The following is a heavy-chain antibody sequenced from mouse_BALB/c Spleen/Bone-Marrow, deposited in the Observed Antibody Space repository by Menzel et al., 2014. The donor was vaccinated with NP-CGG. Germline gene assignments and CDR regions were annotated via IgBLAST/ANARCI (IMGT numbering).Heavy chain of an antibody. J-gene: IGHJ2*01. V-gene: IGHV1-67*01. CDR2: ISTYSGNT. CDR1: GYTSTDYA. D-gene: IGHD1-1*01. CDR3: ARSNYGSSYVFDY. Sequence: VKLVESGPELVRPGVSVKISCKGSGYTSTDYAMHWVKQSHAKSLEWIGVISTYSGNTNYNQKFKGKATMTVDKSSSTAYMELARLTSEDSAIYYCARSNYGSSYVFDYWGQGTTLTVSS.